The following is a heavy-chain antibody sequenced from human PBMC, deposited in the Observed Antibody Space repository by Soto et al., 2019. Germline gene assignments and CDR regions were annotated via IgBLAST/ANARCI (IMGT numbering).Heavy chain of an antibody. CDR3: ARDRRITGNRYYYYYGMDV. D-gene: IGHD1-20*01. Sequence: QVQLVESGGGVVQPGRSLRLSCAASGFTFSSYGMHWVRQAPGKGLEWVAVIWYDGSNKYYADSVKGRFTISRDNAKNTLYLQMNSLRAEDTAVYYCARDRRITGNRYYYYYGMDVWGQGTTVTVSS. J-gene: IGHJ6*02. CDR2: IWYDGSNK. V-gene: IGHV3-33*01. CDR1: GFTFSSYG.